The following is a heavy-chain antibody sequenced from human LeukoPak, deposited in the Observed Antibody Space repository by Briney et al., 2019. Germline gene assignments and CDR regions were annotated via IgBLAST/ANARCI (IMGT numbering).Heavy chain of an antibody. CDR3: AKDRGVTVATRPPHDY. J-gene: IGHJ4*02. CDR2: ISGSGGST. CDR1: GFTFSSYA. V-gene: IGHV3-23*01. D-gene: IGHD6-6*01. Sequence: GGSLRLSCAASGFTFSSYAMSWVRQAPGKGLEWVSAISGSGGSTYYADSVKGRFTISRDSSKNTLYLQMNSLRAEDTAVYYCAKDRGVTVATRPPHDYWGQGTLVTVSS.